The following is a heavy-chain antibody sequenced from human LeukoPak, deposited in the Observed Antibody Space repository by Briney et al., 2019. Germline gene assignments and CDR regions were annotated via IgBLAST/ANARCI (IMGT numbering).Heavy chain of an antibody. Sequence: GESLKISCKGSGYSFSSYWIGWVRQMPGKGLEWMGIIYPGDSDTRYSPSFQGQVTISADKSISTAYLQWSSLTASDTAMYYCARHRGDPPPLPDYWGQGTLVTVSS. CDR2: IYPGDSDT. V-gene: IGHV5-51*01. CDR1: GYSFSSYW. CDR3: ARHRGDPPPLPDY. D-gene: IGHD3-10*01. J-gene: IGHJ4*02.